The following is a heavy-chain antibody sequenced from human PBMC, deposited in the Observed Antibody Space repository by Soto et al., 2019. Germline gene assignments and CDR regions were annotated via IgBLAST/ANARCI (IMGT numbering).Heavy chain of an antibody. CDR1: GFTFSSYS. CDR3: ARDYRIYYYYYGMDV. J-gene: IGHJ6*02. V-gene: IGHV3-48*02. D-gene: IGHD2-15*01. Sequence: EVQLVESGGGWVQPGGSLRLSCAASGFTFSSYSMNWVRQAPGKGLEWVSYISSSSSTIYYADSVKGRFTISRDNAKNSLYLQMNSLRDEDTAVYYCARDYRIYYYYYGMDVWGQGTTVTVSS. CDR2: ISSSSSTI.